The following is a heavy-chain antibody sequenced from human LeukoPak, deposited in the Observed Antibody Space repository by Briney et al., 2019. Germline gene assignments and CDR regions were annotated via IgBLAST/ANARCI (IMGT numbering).Heavy chain of an antibody. J-gene: IGHJ4*02. Sequence: SETLSLTCTVSGGSISSYYWSWIRQPPGKGLEWIGYIYYSGSTNYNPSLKSRVTISVDTSKNQFSLKLSPVTAADTAVYYCARDLAAAGTFYFDYWGQGTLVTVSS. CDR1: GGSISSYY. D-gene: IGHD6-13*01. CDR2: IYYSGST. CDR3: ARDLAAAGTFYFDY. V-gene: IGHV4-59*01.